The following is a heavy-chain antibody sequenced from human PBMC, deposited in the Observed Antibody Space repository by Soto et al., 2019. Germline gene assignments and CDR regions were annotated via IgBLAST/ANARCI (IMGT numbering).Heavy chain of an antibody. CDR3: ATDGTVTTPGVLDY. CDR1: GFTFSSYS. J-gene: IGHJ4*02. V-gene: IGHV3-48*02. D-gene: IGHD4-4*01. Sequence: EVRLVESGGGLVQPGGSLRLSCAASGFTFSSYSMNWVRQAPGKGLEWVSYISSSSSTIYYADSVKGRFTISRDNAKNSLYLQMNSLRDEDTAVYYCATDGTVTTPGVLDYWGQGTLVTVSS. CDR2: ISSSSSTI.